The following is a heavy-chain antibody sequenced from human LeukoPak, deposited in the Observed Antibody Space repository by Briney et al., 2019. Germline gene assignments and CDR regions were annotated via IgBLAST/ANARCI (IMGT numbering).Heavy chain of an antibody. CDR3: ARHETYSSGWVDY. CDR1: GGSISSRNYY. V-gene: IGHV4-39*01. D-gene: IGHD6-19*01. CDR2: IYYSGST. J-gene: IGHJ4*02. Sequence: SETLSLTCTVSGGSISSRNYYWGWIRQPPGKGLEWVGSIYYSGSTYYNPSLKSRVTISVDTSKNQFSLRLSSVTVADTAVYYCARHETYSSGWVDYWGQGTLVTVSS.